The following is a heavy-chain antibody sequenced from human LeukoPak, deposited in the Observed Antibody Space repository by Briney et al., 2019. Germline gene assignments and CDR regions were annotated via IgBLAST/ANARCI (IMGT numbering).Heavy chain of an antibody. V-gene: IGHV3-30*02. CDR2: IRYDGSNK. CDR3: AKSGGSSWYLYYYYYMDV. Sequence: GGSLRLSCAASGFTFSSYGMHWVRQAPGKGLEWVAFIRYDGSNKYYADSVKGRFTISRDNSKNTLYLHVNSLRPEDTAVYYCAKSGGSSWYLYYYYYMDVWGKGTTVTVSS. D-gene: IGHD6-13*01. J-gene: IGHJ6*03. CDR1: GFTFSSYG.